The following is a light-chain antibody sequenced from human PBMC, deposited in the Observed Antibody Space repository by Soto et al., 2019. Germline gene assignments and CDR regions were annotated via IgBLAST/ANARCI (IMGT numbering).Light chain of an antibody. V-gene: IGKV1-9*01. CDR2: AAS. J-gene: IGKJ4*01. Sequence: IQVTQSPSSLSASVGDRVTITCRASQGITSYLAWYQQKPGKAPKLLIYAASALQTGVSSRFSGSGYGTDFALTISNLQPEDFATYFCQQLYSYPRTFGGGTKVDIK. CDR3: QQLYSYPRT. CDR1: QGITSY.